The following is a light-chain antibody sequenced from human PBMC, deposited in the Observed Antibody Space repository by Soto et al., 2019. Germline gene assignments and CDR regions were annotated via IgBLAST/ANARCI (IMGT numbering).Light chain of an antibody. CDR2: DVS. J-gene: IGLJ1*01. V-gene: IGLV2-11*01. CDR3: CSYAGSSLV. CDR1: SSDVGGYNY. Sequence: QSALTQPRSVSGSPGQSVTISCTGTSSDVGGYNYVSWYQQHPDKAPKLMLYDVSKRPSGVPDRFSGSKSGNTASLTISGLQAEDEADYYCCSYAGSSLVFGTGTKLTVL.